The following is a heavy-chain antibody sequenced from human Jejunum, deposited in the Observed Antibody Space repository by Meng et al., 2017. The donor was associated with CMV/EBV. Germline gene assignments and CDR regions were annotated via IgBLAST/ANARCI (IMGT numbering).Heavy chain of an antibody. D-gene: IGHD3-3*01. CDR3: ARRFFAFNI. V-gene: IGHV4-61*01. CDR2: IYYAGST. J-gene: IGHJ3*02. CDR1: GGSVSIGSYG. Sequence: WTFSGGSVSIGSYGWSWIRQPAGKGLEWIGYIYYAGSTDYHPSLKSRVTISRDTSKNQFSLKLSSVTAADTAVYYCARRFFAFNIWGQGTMVTVSS.